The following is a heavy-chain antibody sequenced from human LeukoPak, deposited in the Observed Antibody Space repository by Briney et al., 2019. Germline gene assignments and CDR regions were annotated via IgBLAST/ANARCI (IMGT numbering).Heavy chain of an antibody. CDR1: GFTFSSYA. D-gene: IGHD6-19*01. CDR2: ISSDESST. CDR3: ARGLQAARLAVADS. J-gene: IGHJ5*02. V-gene: IGHV3-74*01. Sequence: GGSLRLSCAASGFTFSSYALSWVRQAPGKGLVWVSRISSDESSTSYADSVKGRFAISRDNAKNTLYLQMSSLRAEDTAVYYCARGLQAARLAVADSWGQGTLVTVSS.